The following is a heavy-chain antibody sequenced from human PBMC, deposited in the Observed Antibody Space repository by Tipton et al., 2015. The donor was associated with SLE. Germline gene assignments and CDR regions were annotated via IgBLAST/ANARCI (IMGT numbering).Heavy chain of an antibody. Sequence: TLSLTCTVSGGSISSSSYYWGWIRQPPGKGLEWIGSIYYSGSTYYNPSLKSRVTISVDTSKNQFSLKLSSVTAADTAVYYCARGVDTAMPTGYYYYYMDVWGKGTTVTVSS. J-gene: IGHJ6*03. CDR2: IYYSGST. CDR1: GGSISSSSYY. V-gene: IGHV4-39*07. CDR3: ARGVDTAMPTGYYYYYMDV. D-gene: IGHD5-18*01.